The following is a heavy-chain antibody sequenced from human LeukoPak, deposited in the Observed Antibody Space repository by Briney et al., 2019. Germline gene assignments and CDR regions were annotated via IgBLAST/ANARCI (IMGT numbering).Heavy chain of an antibody. Sequence: SQTLSLTCAISGDSVSSNSATWNWIRQSPSRGLEWLGRTYYRSKWYNDYELSVKGRLTINPDTSGNLFSLQLNSLTPADTAVYYCARRFSGRLDYWGQGTLVTVSS. CDR1: GDSVSSNSAT. CDR3: ARRFSGRLDY. CDR2: TYYRSKWYN. V-gene: IGHV6-1*01. D-gene: IGHD5-12*01. J-gene: IGHJ4*02.